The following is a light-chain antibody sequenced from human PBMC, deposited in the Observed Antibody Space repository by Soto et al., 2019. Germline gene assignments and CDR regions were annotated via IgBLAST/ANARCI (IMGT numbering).Light chain of an antibody. V-gene: IGKV3-20*01. CDR3: QQYGSSYT. CDR2: GAS. Sequence: IVLTQSPGTLSLSPGERATLSCRASQSVSSSYLAWYQQKPGQAPRLLIYGASSRATGIPDRFSGSGSGTDFNLTISRLEPEDFAVYFCQQYGSSYTFGQGTRLEIK. CDR1: QSVSSSY. J-gene: IGKJ5*01.